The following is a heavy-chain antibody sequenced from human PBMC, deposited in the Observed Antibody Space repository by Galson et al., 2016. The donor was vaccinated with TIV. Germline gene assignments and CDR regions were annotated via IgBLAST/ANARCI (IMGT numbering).Heavy chain of an antibody. J-gene: IGHJ4*02. CDR1: GGPFLSYS. Sequence: SVKVSCKASGGPFLSYSINWVRQAPGQGLEWMGRIIPVSDMASYAQKFQGRVTIIADKSTGTAYMELRSLRSDDTAVYYCARGATVTPYSFFDYWGQGTLVTVLS. CDR2: IIPVSDMA. D-gene: IGHD4-17*01. V-gene: IGHV1-69*02. CDR3: ARGATVTPYSFFDY.